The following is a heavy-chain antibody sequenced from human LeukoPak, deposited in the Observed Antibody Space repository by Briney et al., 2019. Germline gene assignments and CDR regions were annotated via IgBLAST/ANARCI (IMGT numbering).Heavy chain of an antibody. Sequence: GGSLRLSCAASGFTFRSYGMHWVRQAPGKGLEWVAFIRYDGNSNYYADSVKGRFTISRDNSRSTLYLQMNSLRAEDTAVYYCAKVSWANYFDYWGQGTPVTVSS. CDR1: GFTFRSYG. V-gene: IGHV3-30*02. CDR3: AKVSWANYFDY. D-gene: IGHD6-13*01. CDR2: IRYDGNSN. J-gene: IGHJ4*02.